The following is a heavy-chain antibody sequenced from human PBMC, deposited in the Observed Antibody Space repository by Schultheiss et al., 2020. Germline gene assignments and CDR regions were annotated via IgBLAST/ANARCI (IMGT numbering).Heavy chain of an antibody. CDR3: ATLNIVVVSDWFDP. D-gene: IGHD2-2*01. CDR2: IWYDGSNK. CDR1: GFTFSSYS. J-gene: IGHJ5*02. Sequence: GGSLRLSCAASGFTFSSYSMNWVRQAPGKGLEWVAVIWYDGSNKYYADSVKGRFTISRDNSKNTLYLQMNSLRAEDTAVYYCATLNIVVVSDWFDPWGQGTLVTVAS. V-gene: IGHV3-33*08.